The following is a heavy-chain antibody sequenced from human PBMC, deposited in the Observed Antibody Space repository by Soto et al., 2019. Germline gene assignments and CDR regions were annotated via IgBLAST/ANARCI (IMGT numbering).Heavy chain of an antibody. CDR3: ARRDYDSSGYHDY. D-gene: IGHD3-22*01. V-gene: IGHV4-34*01. CDR1: GGSFSGYY. Sequence: QVQLQQWGAGLLKPSETLSLTCAVYGGSFSGYYWSWIRQPPGKGLEWIGEINHSGSTNYNPSLKVRVTNSVDTSKNQFSLKLSSVTAADTAVYYCARRDYDSSGYHDYWGQGTLVTVSS. CDR2: INHSGST. J-gene: IGHJ4*02.